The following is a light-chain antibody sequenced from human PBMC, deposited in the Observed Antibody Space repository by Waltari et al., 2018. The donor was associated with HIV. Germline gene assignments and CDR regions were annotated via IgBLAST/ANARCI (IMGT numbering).Light chain of an antibody. Sequence: QSALTQPASVFGYPGQSITISCTGSSSYVGSHNFVSWYQQHPGKAPKSIIYEVSKRPSGVSNRFSGSKSGNTASLTISGLQAEDEADYYCSSHVDFIEVMFGGGTKLTVL. V-gene: IGLV2-23*02. CDR2: EVS. CDR1: SSYVGSHNF. CDR3: SSHVDFIEVM. J-gene: IGLJ3*02.